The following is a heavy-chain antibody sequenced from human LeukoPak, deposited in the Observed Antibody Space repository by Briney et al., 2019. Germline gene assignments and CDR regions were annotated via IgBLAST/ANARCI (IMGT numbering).Heavy chain of an antibody. V-gene: IGHV3-21*01. CDR3: ARSEDGYVDY. J-gene: IGHJ4*02. CDR2: ISSSGSYI. CDR1: GFTFSSYS. D-gene: IGHD5-24*01. Sequence: GGSLRLSCAASGFTFSSYSMNWVRQAPGKGLEWVSSISSSGSYIYYADSVKGRFTISRDNAKNSLYLQMNSLRAEDTAVYYCARSEDGYVDYWGQGTLVTVSS.